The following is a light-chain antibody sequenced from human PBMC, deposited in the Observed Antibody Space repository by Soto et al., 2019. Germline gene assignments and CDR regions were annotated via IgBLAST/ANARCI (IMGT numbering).Light chain of an antibody. CDR1: QSISIY. CDR3: QQSYSPPFA. CDR2: TAS. Sequence: DIQMTQSPSSLSAFVGDRVTITCRSSQSISIYLNWYQQKPGKAPKLLIYTASTLQSGVPSRFSGSGSATDFTLTISSLQPEDFGTYYCQQSYSPPFAFGPGTKVDIK. J-gene: IGKJ3*01. V-gene: IGKV1-39*01.